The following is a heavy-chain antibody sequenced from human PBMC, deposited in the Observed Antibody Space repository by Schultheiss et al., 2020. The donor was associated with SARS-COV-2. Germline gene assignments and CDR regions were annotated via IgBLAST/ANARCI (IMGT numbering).Heavy chain of an antibody. V-gene: IGHV3-47*02. CDR1: GFAFSSYA. J-gene: IGHJ5*02. CDR2: IGTGGDT. Sequence: GGSLRLSCAASGFAFSSYALHWVRRAPGKGLEWVSAIGTGGDTYYADSVMGRFTISRDNAKNTLYLQMNSLRAEDTAVYYCARDLGYCSGGSCRNWFDPWGQGTLVTVSS. D-gene: IGHD2-15*01. CDR3: ARDLGYCSGGSCRNWFDP.